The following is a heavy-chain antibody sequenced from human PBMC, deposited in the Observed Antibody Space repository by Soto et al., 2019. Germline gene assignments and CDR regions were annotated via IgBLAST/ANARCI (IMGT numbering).Heavy chain of an antibody. CDR1: GGSISSSSYY. D-gene: IGHD4-17*01. CDR2: IYYSGST. J-gene: IGHJ4*02. Sequence: QLQLQESGPGLVKPSETLSLTCTVSGGSISSSSYYWGWIRQPPGKGLEWIGSIYYSGSTYYNPSLKSRVTISVDTSKHQFSLKLSSVTAADTAVYDCARLGFDYGDYDFDYWGQGTLVTVSS. V-gene: IGHV4-39*01. CDR3: ARLGFDYGDYDFDY.